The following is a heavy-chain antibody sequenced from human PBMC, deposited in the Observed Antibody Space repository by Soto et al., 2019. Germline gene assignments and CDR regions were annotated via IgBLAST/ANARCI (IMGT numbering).Heavy chain of an antibody. D-gene: IGHD2-2*01. V-gene: IGHV1-69*12. Sequence: QVQLVQSGAEVKKPGSSVKVSCKASGGTFSSYAISWVRQAPGQGLEWMGGIIPIFGTANYAQKFQGRVTITADESTSTAYMELSSLRSENTAVYYCARALGYCISTSCLHGMDVWGQGTTVTVSS. CDR2: IIPIFGTA. CDR1: GGTFSSYA. CDR3: ARALGYCISTSCLHGMDV. J-gene: IGHJ6*02.